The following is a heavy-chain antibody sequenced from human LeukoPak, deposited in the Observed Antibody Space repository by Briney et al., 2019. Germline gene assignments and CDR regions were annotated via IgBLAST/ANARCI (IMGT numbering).Heavy chain of an antibody. CDR3: ARGEYYYDSSGYPYY. Sequence: PGGSLRLSCAASGFTFSDYYMSWIRQAPGKGLEWVAVIWYDGSTKYYADSVKGRFTISRDNSKNTLYLQMDSLRAEDTAVYYCARGEYYYDSSGYPYYWGQGTLVTVSS. J-gene: IGHJ4*02. D-gene: IGHD3-22*01. CDR1: GFTFSDYY. CDR2: IWYDGSTK. V-gene: IGHV3-33*08.